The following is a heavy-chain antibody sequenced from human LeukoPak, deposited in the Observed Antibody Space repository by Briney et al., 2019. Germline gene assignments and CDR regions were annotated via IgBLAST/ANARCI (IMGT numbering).Heavy chain of an antibody. D-gene: IGHD5-24*01. Sequence: GGSLRLSCVASGFTGSSNYMSWVRQAPGKGLEWVSIISGGGNTYYADSVKDRFTISSDNSKSTLYLQMKSLRAEDTAVYYCGSRDKGYYYGLDVGGQGTTVTVSS. CDR2: ISGGGNT. CDR1: GFTGSSNY. J-gene: IGHJ6*02. CDR3: GSRDKGYYYGLDV. V-gene: IGHV3-66*01.